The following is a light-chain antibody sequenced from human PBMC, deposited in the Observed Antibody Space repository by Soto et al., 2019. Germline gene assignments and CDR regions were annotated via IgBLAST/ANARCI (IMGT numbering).Light chain of an antibody. J-gene: IGLJ1*01. CDR2: DVN. CDR3: CSFTKIKTVV. Sequence: QSVLTQPASVSGSPGQSITISCTGTTSDVGGYNYVTWYQQYPGQAPKIIIYDVNRRPPGVSDRFSGSKSGNTASLTVSDLQAGDEADYFCCSFTKIKTVVFGGGTKFTV. V-gene: IGLV2-14*03. CDR1: TSDVGGYNY.